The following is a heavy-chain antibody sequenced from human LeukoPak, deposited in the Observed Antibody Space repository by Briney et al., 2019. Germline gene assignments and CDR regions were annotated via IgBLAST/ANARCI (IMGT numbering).Heavy chain of an antibody. J-gene: IGHJ4*02. CDR3: ARGLSIAARDY. Sequence: PSETLSLTCTVSGGSISSYYWSWIRQPAGKGLEWIGEINHSGSTNYNPSLKSRVTISVDTSKNQFSLKLSSVTAADTAVYYCARGLSIAARDYWGQGTLVTVSS. D-gene: IGHD6-6*01. CDR1: GGSISSYY. CDR2: INHSGST. V-gene: IGHV4-34*01.